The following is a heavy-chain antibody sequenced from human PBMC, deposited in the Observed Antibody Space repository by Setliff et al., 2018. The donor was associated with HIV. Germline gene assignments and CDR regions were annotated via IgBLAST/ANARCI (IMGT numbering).Heavy chain of an antibody. CDR2: INHSGST. CDR3: APYNTRSGYYSMGWFDP. D-gene: IGHD3-3*01. V-gene: IGHV4-34*01. CDR1: GGSFSSYF. J-gene: IGHJ5*02. Sequence: SETLSLTCAVYGGSFSSYFWSWIRQPPGKGLEWIGEINHSGSTNYNPSLKSRVTISVDTSKNQFSLKLSSVTAADTAVYYCAPYNTRSGYYSMGWFDPWGQGTLVTVSS.